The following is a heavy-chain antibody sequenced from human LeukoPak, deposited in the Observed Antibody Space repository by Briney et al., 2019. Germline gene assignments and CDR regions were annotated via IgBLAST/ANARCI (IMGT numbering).Heavy chain of an antibody. D-gene: IGHD2-2*01. CDR1: GGSISSSSYY. V-gene: IGHV4-39*01. CDR3: ARHDPFRTVRCTSCNWFDP. CDR2: IYYSGST. Sequence: SETLSLTCTVSGGSISSSSYYWGWIRQPPGKGLEWIGSIYYSGSTYYNPSLKGRVTISVDTSKNQFSLKPSSVTAADTAVYYCARHDPFRTVRCTSCNWFDPWGQGTLVTVSS. J-gene: IGHJ5*02.